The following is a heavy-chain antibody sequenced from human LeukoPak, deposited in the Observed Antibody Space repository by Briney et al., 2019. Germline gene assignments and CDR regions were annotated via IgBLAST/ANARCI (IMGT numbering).Heavy chain of an antibody. CDR2: ISSDGTNT. CDR1: GFTFSSYA. Sequence: GRSLRLSCAASGFTFSSYAMHWVRQAPGKGLVWVSRISSDGTNTNYADSVKGRFTISRDNAKNTLYLQMNSLRVEDTAVYYCAKSQWELRVSESGMYFDYWGQGTLVTVSS. V-gene: IGHV3-74*01. J-gene: IGHJ4*02. D-gene: IGHD1-7*01. CDR3: AKSQWELRVSESGMYFDY.